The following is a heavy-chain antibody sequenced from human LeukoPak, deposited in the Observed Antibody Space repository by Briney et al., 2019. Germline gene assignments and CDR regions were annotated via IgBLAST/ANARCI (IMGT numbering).Heavy chain of an antibody. D-gene: IGHD3-22*01. J-gene: IGHJ4*02. CDR1: GFTFSSYA. V-gene: IGHV3-23*01. CDR2: ISGSGGST. CDR3: AKYPRANCDSSGYYFVY. Sequence: GGSLRLSCAASGFTFSSYAMSWVRQAPGKGLEWVSAISGSGGSTYYADSVKGRFTISRDNSKNTLYLQMNSLRAEDTAVYYCAKYPRANCDSSGYYFVYWGQGTLVTVSS.